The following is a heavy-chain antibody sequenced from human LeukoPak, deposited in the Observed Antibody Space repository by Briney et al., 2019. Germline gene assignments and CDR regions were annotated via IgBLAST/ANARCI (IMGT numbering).Heavy chain of an antibody. J-gene: IGHJ6*03. CDR3: ARGVFGVAGYFYMDV. D-gene: IGHD3-3*01. CDR2: VIPIFGTA. Sequence: SVKVSCKASEGSFSSYTISWVRQAPGQGLEWMGGVIPIFGTANYAPKFQGRVTITTGESTTTAYMELNSLRSDDTAVYFCARGVFGVAGYFYMDVWGKGTTVTVSS. V-gene: IGHV1-69*05. CDR1: EGSFSSYT.